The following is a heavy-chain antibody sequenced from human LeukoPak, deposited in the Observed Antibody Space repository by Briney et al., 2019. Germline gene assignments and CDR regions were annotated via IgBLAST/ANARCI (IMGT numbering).Heavy chain of an antibody. J-gene: IGHJ6*03. V-gene: IGHV4-59*01. CDR3: ARIPGPTVTTIYYYMDV. Sequence: SATLSLTCTVSGGPIRSYYWSWIRQSPGKGLEWIGYIYYSGSTNYNPSLKSRVTISVDTSKNQFSLKLNSVTAADTAVYYCARIPGPTVTTIYYYMDVWGKGTTVTVSS. CDR2: IYYSGST. D-gene: IGHD4-11*01. CDR1: GGPIRSYY.